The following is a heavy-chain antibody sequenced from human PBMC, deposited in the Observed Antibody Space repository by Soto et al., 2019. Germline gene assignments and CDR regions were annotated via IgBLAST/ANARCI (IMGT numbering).Heavy chain of an antibody. CDR2: ISTYNGNT. J-gene: IGHJ4*02. CDR3: ARVLSYYDDSGYSGFFDH. CDR1: GYTFTSYY. Sequence: ASVKVSCKASGYTFTSYYIHWVRQAPGQGLEWMGRISTYNGNTNFAQNFHDRVTMTTDTSTSTAYMELRSLRSDDTAVYYCARVLSYYDDSGYSGFFDHWGQGTLVTVS. D-gene: IGHD3-22*01. V-gene: IGHV1-18*04.